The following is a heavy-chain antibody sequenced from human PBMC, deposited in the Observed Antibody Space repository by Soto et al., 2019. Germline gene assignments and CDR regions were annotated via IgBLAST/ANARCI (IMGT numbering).Heavy chain of an antibody. CDR2: ISGSGGST. D-gene: IGHD3-10*01. CDR3: AKRVIGSSRAFDI. CDR1: GFTFSSYA. Sequence: GGSLRLCCAASGFTFSSYAMSWVRQAPGKGLEWVSAISGSGGSTYYADSVKGRFTISGDSSKNTLYLQMNSLRAEDTSVYYCAKRVIGSSRAFDIWGQGTMVTVSS. V-gene: IGHV3-23*01. J-gene: IGHJ3*02.